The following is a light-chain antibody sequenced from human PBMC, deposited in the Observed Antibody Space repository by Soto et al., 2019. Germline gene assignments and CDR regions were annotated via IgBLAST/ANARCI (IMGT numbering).Light chain of an antibody. Sequence: DVVMTQSPLSLPVTLGQSASISCRSSQSLVSSDGNTFLNWFHQRPGQSPRRLIYKVSNRDSGDPDRLSGSGSGTDFTLKISRVEAEDVGVYYCMQGTHWPRTFGQGTKVEIK. CDR1: QSLVSSDGNTF. J-gene: IGKJ1*01. CDR2: KVS. CDR3: MQGTHWPRT. V-gene: IGKV2-30*01.